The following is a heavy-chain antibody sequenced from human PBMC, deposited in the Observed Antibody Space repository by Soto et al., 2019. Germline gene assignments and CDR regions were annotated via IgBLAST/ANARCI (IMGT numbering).Heavy chain of an antibody. CDR3: ARDWFGIDY. CDR2: INPYNGNT. J-gene: IGHJ4*02. D-gene: IGHD3-16*01. CDR1: GYTFTSYG. Sequence: QVQLVQSGAEVKKPGASVKVSCKASGYTFTSYGISWVRQAPGQGLEWMGWINPYNGNTNYAQKLQGRGTMTTDTPTNTADMELRSLRSGDTAVYYCARDWFGIDYWGQGTLVTVSS. V-gene: IGHV1-18*01.